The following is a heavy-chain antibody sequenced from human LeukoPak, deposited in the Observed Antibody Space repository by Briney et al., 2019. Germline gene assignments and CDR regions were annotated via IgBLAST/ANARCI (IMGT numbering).Heavy chain of an antibody. V-gene: IGHV1-2*02. CDR1: GYTFTGYY. J-gene: IGHJ4*02. CDR2: INPNSGGT. Sequence: ASVKVSCKASGYTFTGYYMHWVRQAPGQGLEWMGWINPNSGGTNYAQKFQGRVTMTRDTSISTAYMELSRLRSDDTAVYYCARGRATVTTRSGDYWGQGTLVTVSS. CDR3: ARGRATVTTRSGDY. D-gene: IGHD4-17*01.